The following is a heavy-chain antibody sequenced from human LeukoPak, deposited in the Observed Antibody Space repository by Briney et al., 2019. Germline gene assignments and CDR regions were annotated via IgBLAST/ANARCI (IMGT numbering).Heavy chain of an antibody. V-gene: IGHV3-74*01. Sequence: GGSLRLSCAASGFTFRSYWMHWVRQAPGKGLVWVSRINSDGSSTSYADPVKGRFTISRDNAKNTLYLQMNSLRVEDTAVYYRASADTAMWIRDYWGQGTLVTVSS. J-gene: IGHJ4*02. D-gene: IGHD5-18*01. CDR2: INSDGSST. CDR3: ASADTAMWIRDY. CDR1: GFTFRSYW.